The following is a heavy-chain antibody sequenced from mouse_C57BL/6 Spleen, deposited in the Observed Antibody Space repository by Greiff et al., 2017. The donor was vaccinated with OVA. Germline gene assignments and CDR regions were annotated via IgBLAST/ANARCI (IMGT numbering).Heavy chain of an antibody. D-gene: IGHD2-2*01. V-gene: IGHV6-3*01. CDR2: IRLKSDNYAT. CDR3: TALWLRRRDFDY. CDR1: GFTFSNYW. Sequence: EVNVVESGGGLVQPGGSMKLSCVASGFTFSNYWMNWVRQSPEKGLEWVAQIRLKSDNYATHYAESVKGRFTISRDDSKSSVYLQMNNLRAEDTGIYYCTALWLRRRDFDYWGQGTTLTVSS. J-gene: IGHJ2*01.